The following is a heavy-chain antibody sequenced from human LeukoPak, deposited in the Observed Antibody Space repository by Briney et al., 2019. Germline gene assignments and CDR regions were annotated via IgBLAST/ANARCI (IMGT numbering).Heavy chain of an antibody. V-gene: IGHV3-23*01. CDR2: ISGSGGST. Sequence: GGSLRLSCAASGFTFSSYAMSWVRQAPGKGLEWVSAISGSGGSTYYADSVKGRFTISRDNSKNTLYLQMNSLRAEDMAVYYCAKDSLYSGSYARYNWFDPWGQGTLVTVSS. CDR3: AKDSLYSGSYARYNWFDP. J-gene: IGHJ5*02. CDR1: GFTFSSYA. D-gene: IGHD1-26*01.